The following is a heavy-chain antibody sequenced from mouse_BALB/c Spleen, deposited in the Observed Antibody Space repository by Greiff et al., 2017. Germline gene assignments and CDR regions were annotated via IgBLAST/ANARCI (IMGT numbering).Heavy chain of an antibody. CDR3: ARRDSSGYDAMDY. CDR2: ISSGGSYT. J-gene: IGHJ4*01. Sequence: EVHLVESGGGLVKPGGSLKLSCAASGFTFSSYAMSWVRQSPEKRLEWVAEISSGGSYTYYPDTVTGRFTISRDNAKNTLYLEMSSLRSEDTAMYYCARRDSSGYDAMDYWGQGTSVTVSS. V-gene: IGHV5-9-4*01. D-gene: IGHD3-2*01. CDR1: GFTFSSYA.